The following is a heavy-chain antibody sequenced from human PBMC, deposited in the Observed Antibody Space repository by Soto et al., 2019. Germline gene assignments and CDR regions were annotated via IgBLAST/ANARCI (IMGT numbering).Heavy chain of an antibody. CDR1: GFTFSSYG. CDR2: IWYDGSNK. V-gene: IGHV3-33*01. CDR3: ARDAAHYDSSGYPDY. D-gene: IGHD3-22*01. J-gene: IGHJ4*02. Sequence: GGSLRLSCAASGFTFSSYGMHWVRQAPGKGLEWVAVIWYDGSNKYYADSVKGRFTISRDNSKNTLYLQMNSLRAEDTAVYYCARDAAHYDSSGYPDYWGQGTLVTVSS.